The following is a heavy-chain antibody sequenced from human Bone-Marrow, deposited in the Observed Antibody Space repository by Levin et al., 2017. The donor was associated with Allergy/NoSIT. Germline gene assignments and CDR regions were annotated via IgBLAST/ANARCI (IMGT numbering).Heavy chain of an antibody. CDR1: GYTFTSYD. V-gene: IGHV1-8*01. J-gene: IGHJ5*02. CDR3: ARGVGAKRGFDP. Sequence: ASVKVSCKASGYTFTSYDINWVRQATGQGLEWMGWMNPNSGNTGYAQKFQGRVTMTRNTSISTAYMELSSLRSEDTAVYYCARGVGAKRGFDPWGQGTLVTVSS. D-gene: IGHD1-26*01. CDR2: MNPNSGNT.